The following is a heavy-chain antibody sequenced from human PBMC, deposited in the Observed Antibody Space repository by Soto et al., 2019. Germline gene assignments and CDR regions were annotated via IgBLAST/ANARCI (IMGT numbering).Heavy chain of an antibody. CDR1: GFTFSSYA. CDR3: ASCLASYDYGDYRPPDY. J-gene: IGHJ4*02. D-gene: IGHD4-17*01. Sequence: SGGSLRLSCAASGFTFSSYAMSWVRQAPGKGLEWVSAISGSGGSTYYADSVKGRFTISRDNSKNTLYLQMNSLRAEDTAVYYCASCLASYDYGDYRPPDYWGQGTLVTAPQ. V-gene: IGHV3-23*01. CDR2: ISGSGGST.